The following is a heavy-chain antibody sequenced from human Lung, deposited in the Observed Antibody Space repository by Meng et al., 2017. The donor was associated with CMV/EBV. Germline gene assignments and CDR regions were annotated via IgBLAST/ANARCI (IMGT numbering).Heavy chain of an antibody. Sequence: RLQGSGPGLVRPSETLSLTCSVSGGSISSSTYYWAWIRQPPGRGLEWIGSLYDSGSTYYHPSLKSRVTISVDTSKTYFSLKLRSVTAADTAVYYCARDLEYWGQGTLVTVSS. CDR2: LYDSGST. CDR3: ARDLEY. CDR1: GGSISSSTYY. V-gene: IGHV4-39*07. D-gene: IGHD1-1*01. J-gene: IGHJ4*02.